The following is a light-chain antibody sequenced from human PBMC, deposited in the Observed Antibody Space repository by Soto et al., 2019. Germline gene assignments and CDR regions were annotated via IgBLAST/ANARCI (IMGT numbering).Light chain of an antibody. CDR3: QLYGSSPPMYT. CDR1: QTVIRTY. V-gene: IGKV3-20*01. Sequence: EIVLTQSPGTLSLSPGERATLSCRASQTVIRTYLAWYQQKPGQAPRLLIYAASIRATGIPDRFSGSGSGTDFTLNISRLEPEDFAVYYCQLYGSSPPMYTFCRGTKLEIK. J-gene: IGKJ2*01. CDR2: AAS.